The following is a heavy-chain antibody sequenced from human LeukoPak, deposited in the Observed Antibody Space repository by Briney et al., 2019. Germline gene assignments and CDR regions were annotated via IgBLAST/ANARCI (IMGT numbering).Heavy chain of an antibody. CDR1: GYTFVNSA. J-gene: IGHJ4*02. Sequence: GASVKVCCKGFGYTFVNSAMYWVRQAPGQRLEWMGWINTGNGDTKLSPTSRGRVVFTRDTAANTAYMELNNLASEDTAVYYCARGGSSNFTSWGQGTLVTVSS. D-gene: IGHD1-26*01. CDR3: ARGGSSNFTS. CDR2: INTGNGDT. V-gene: IGHV1-3*04.